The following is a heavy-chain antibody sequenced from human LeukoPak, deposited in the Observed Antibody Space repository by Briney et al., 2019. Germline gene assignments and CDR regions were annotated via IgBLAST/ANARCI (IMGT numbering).Heavy chain of an antibody. CDR2: IYTSGST. D-gene: IGHD3-22*01. CDR1: GGSISSYY. Sequence: SETLSLTCTVSGGSISSYYWSWIRQPAGKGLEWIGRIYTSGSTNYNPSLKSRVTMSVDTSKNQFSLKLSSVTAADTAVYYCARLNDSSGYRDDAFDIWGQGTMVTVSS. V-gene: IGHV4-4*07. CDR3: ARLNDSSGYRDDAFDI. J-gene: IGHJ3*02.